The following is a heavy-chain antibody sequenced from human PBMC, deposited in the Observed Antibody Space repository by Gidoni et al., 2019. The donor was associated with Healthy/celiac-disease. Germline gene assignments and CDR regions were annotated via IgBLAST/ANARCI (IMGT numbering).Heavy chain of an antibody. CDR3: ARGGGRFYYYMDV. Sequence: EVQLVESGGGLVQPGGSLRLSCAASGFTFSSYWMSWVRQAPGKGLEWVANIKQDGSEKYYGDSVKGRFTISRDNAKNSLYLQMNSLRAEDTAVYYCARGGGRFYYYMDVWGKGTTVTVSS. CDR1: GFTFSSYW. D-gene: IGHD1-26*01. CDR2: IKQDGSEK. V-gene: IGHV3-7*01. J-gene: IGHJ6*03.